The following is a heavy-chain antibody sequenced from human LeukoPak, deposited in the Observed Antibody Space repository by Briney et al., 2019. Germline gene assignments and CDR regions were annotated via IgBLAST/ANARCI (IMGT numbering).Heavy chain of an antibody. Sequence: ASVKVSCKASGYTFTDYYIHWVRQAPGQGLDWMGWINPNSGDTKNAQKFQGRVTLTRDTSINTAYMELSRLRSDDTAVYYCATYRVGDTAQFDYWGQGTLVTVSS. D-gene: IGHD1-26*01. V-gene: IGHV1-2*02. CDR3: ATYRVGDTAQFDY. CDR2: INPNSGDT. CDR1: GYTFTDYY. J-gene: IGHJ4*02.